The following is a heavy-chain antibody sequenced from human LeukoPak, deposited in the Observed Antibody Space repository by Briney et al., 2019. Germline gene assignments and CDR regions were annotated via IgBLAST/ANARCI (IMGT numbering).Heavy chain of an antibody. V-gene: IGHV4-59*08. D-gene: IGHD1-1*01. CDR1: GGSITSYY. Sequence: PSETLSLTCTVSGGSITSYYWSWIRQPPGKGLEWIGYIYHSGSTNYNPSPKSRVTISVDTSKNQFSLKLSSVTAADTAVYYCARRLRTTNFDYWGQGTLVTVSS. J-gene: IGHJ4*02. CDR2: IYHSGST. CDR3: ARRLRTTNFDY.